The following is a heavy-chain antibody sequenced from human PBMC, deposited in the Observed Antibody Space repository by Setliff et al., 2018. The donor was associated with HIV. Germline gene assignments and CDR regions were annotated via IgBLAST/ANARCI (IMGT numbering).Heavy chain of an antibody. CDR3: AREQLGFGPPRGMDV. CDR1: GSTFSRYG. J-gene: IGHJ6*02. D-gene: IGHD6-13*01. Sequence: ASGEGPCKASGSTFSRYGLHWVRQAPGQRLEWMGWINAGNGKTKYSQKFQSRVTIIRDTSASTAYMELSSLRSEDTAVYYCAREQLGFGPPRGMDVWGQGTTVTVSS. V-gene: IGHV1-3*01. CDR2: INAGNGKT.